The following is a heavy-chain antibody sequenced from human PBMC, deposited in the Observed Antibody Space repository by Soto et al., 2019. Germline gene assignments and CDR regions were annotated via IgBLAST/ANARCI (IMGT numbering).Heavy chain of an antibody. Sequence: PGGSLRLSCSASVFTFTRFALYWVRQAPGKGLDYVSAIRSNGGRAYYADSVKGRFTISRDNSKNMFYVQMTSLRPEDTAGYYWVKSTGWYPAPFDFWGQGTRVTVSA. CDR3: VKSTGWYPAPFDF. CDR2: IRSNGGRA. CDR1: VFTFTRFA. J-gene: IGHJ4*02. D-gene: IGHD6-19*01. V-gene: IGHV3-64*05.